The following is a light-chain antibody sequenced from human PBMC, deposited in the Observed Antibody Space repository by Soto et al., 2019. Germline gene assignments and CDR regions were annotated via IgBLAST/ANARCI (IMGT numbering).Light chain of an antibody. J-gene: IGLJ1*01. CDR2: EVK. CDR3: FSYTTPSTDV. Sequence: QSVLTQPASLSGAPGQSITISCTGTSGDIGAYDYVSWFQQHAGNAPKLMISEVKNRPSGVSIRFSGTKSGNTAYLTISGLQVEDEAEYFCFSYTTPSTDVFGTGTKLTVL. V-gene: IGLV2-14*01. CDR1: SGDIGAYDY.